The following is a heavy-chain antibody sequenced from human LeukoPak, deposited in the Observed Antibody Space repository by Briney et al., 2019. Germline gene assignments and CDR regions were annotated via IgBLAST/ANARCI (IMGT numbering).Heavy chain of an antibody. J-gene: IGHJ4*02. CDR1: GFTFSSYS. D-gene: IGHD2-21*02. CDR3: ASAVAVTASPYYFDY. CDR2: ISSSGSYI. Sequence: GGSLRLSCAASGFTFSSYSMNWVRQAPGKGLEWVSSISSSGSYIYYADSVKGRFTISRDNAKNSLYLHMNSLRAEDTAVYYCASAVAVTASPYYFDYWGQGTLVTVSS. V-gene: IGHV3-21*01.